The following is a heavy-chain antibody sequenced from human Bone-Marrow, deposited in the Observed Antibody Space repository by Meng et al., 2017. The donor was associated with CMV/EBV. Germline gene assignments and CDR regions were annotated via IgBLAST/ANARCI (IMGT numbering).Heavy chain of an antibody. CDR3: ARARYCSRTSCYNFDY. V-gene: IGHV1-2*02. D-gene: IGHD2-2*02. CDR2: INPNSGGT. CDR1: GYTFTGYY. Sequence: ASVKVSCKASGYTFTGYYMHWVRQAPGQGLEWMGWINPNSGGTNYAQKFQGRVTMTRDTSISTAYMELSRLRSDDTAIYYCARARYCSRTSCYNFDYWGLGTLVTVSS. J-gene: IGHJ4*02.